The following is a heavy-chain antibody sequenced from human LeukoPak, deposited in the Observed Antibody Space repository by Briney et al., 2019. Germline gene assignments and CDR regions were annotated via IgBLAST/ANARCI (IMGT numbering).Heavy chain of an antibody. J-gene: IGHJ5*02. CDR2: IYPGDSDI. V-gene: IGHV5-51*01. Sequence: PGESLKISCKGSGYSFTSYWIGWVRHMPGKGLEWMGIIYPGDSDIRYSPSFQGQVTISADKSISTAYLQWSSLKASDTAMYHCARQEYCSGGSCYTWFDPWGQGTLVTVSS. CDR3: ARQEYCSGGSCYTWFDP. D-gene: IGHD2-15*01. CDR1: GYSFTSYW.